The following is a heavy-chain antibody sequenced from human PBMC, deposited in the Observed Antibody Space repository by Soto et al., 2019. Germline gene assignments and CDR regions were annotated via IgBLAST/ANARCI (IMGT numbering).Heavy chain of an antibody. J-gene: IGHJ4*02. CDR3: FSYGNNFDY. Sequence: TSETLSLTCTVSCGSISSSSYYWGWIRQPPGKGLEWIGSIYYSGSTYYNPSLKSRVTISVDTSKNQFSLKLSSVTAADTALYYCFSYGNNFDYWGQGTLVTVSS. CDR1: CGSISSSSYY. V-gene: IGHV4-39*01. D-gene: IGHD5-18*01. CDR2: IYYSGST.